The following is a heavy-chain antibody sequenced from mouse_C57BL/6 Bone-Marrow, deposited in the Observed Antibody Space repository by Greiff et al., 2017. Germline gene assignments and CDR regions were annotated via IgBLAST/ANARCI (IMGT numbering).Heavy chain of an antibody. J-gene: IGHJ1*03. V-gene: IGHV1-69*01. D-gene: IGHD2-2*01. Sequence: QVQLQQPGAELVMPGASVKLSCKASGYTFTSYWMHWVQQRPGQGLEWIGEIDTSDSYTNYNQKFKGQSTLSVDNSSSTAYLQLSSLTSEDSAVYYGAREGLRFYWYFDVWGTGTTVTVSS. CDR2: IDTSDSYT. CDR3: AREGLRFYWYFDV. CDR1: GYTFTSYW.